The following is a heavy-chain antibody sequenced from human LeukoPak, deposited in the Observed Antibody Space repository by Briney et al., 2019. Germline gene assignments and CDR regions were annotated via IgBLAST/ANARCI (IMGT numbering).Heavy chain of an antibody. CDR1: GGSFSGYY. V-gene: IGHV4-34*01. CDR2: INHSGST. J-gene: IGHJ5*02. Sequence: SETLSLTCAVYGGSFSGYYWSWIRQPPGKGLEWIGEINHSGSTNYNPSLKSRVTISVDTSKNQSSLKLSSVTAADTAVYYCARWYYYDSSALYPWGQGTLVTVSS. CDR3: ARWYYYDSSALYP. D-gene: IGHD3-22*01.